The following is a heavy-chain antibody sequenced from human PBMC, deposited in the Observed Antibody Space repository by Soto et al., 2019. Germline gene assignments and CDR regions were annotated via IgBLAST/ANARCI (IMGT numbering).Heavy chain of an antibody. D-gene: IGHD7-27*01. CDR2: MSYSRRT. J-gene: IGHJ4*02. Sequence: QLQLQESGPGLVKPSETQSLTCFVSGGSISSNNYYWGWIRQPPGKGLEWIGSMSYSRRTYYNPSLKSRVPIAADTSKNQFSPQLTSVTAADTDVYYCASHLRATNWGGGDFDYWGQGHVVTVPS. V-gene: IGHV4-39*01. CDR1: GGSISSNNYY. CDR3: ASHLRATNWGGGDFDY.